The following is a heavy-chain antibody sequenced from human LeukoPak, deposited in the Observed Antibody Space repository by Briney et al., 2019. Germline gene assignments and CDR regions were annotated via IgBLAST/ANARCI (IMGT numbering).Heavy chain of an antibody. Sequence: ASVKVSCKASGYTFTSYDINWMRQATGQGLEWMGWMNPNSGNTGYAQKFQGRVTMTRDTSISTAYMELSSLRSEDTAVYYCARVIAAAGHYYYYYMDVWGKGTTVTVSS. D-gene: IGHD6-13*01. J-gene: IGHJ6*03. V-gene: IGHV1-8*01. CDR3: ARVIAAAGHYYYYYMDV. CDR2: MNPNSGNT. CDR1: GYTFTSYD.